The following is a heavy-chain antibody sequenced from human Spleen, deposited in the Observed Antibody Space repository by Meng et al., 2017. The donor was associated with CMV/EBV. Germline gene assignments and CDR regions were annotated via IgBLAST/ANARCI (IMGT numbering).Heavy chain of an antibody. D-gene: IGHD4-17*01. CDR2: ISADNTNP. CDR1: GYTFPTHA. CDR3: ARVAVPGQGYFQH. J-gene: IGHJ1*01. Sequence: CKASGYTFPTHAMHWVRQAPGQRPEWMGWISADNTNPTYSQKFQDRVTITRDTSASTAYMELSSLRSEDTAVYYCARVAVPGQGYFQHWGQGTLVTVSS. V-gene: IGHV1-3*01.